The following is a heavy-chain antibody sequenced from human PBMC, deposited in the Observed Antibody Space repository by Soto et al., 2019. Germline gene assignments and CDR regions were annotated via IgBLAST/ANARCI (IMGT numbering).Heavy chain of an antibody. J-gene: IGHJ4*02. D-gene: IGHD3-16*01. Sequence: QVQLVQSGAEVKKPGASVRVSCKASGYTFTSYDINWVRQATGQGLEWMGWMNPNSGNTGYAQKFQGKVTTTRNTSISKGYTDLSSRRSEDPAVYDCAREETIRGDDYWGQGTLVTVSS. CDR2: MNPNSGNT. CDR3: AREETIRGDDY. CDR1: GYTFTSYD. V-gene: IGHV1-8*01.